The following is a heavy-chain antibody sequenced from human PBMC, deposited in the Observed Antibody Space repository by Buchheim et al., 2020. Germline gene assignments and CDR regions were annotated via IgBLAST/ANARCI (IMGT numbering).Heavy chain of an antibody. D-gene: IGHD3-10*01. CDR3: ARDRELDWFDP. Sequence: QVQLQESGPGQVKPSQTLSLTCTVSGGSISSGSYHWSWIRQHPGKGLEWIGYIYNSGSTHYNPSLKSRVTILVDTSENEFSLKLRSVTAADTAVYYCARDRELDWFDPWGQGTL. J-gene: IGHJ5*02. V-gene: IGHV4-31*03. CDR2: IYNSGST. CDR1: GGSISSGSYH.